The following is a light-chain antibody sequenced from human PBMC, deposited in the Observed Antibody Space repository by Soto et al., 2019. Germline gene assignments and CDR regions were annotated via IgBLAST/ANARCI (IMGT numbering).Light chain of an antibody. CDR3: QQYGTTPST. Sequence: EIVLTQSPDTLSLFPGERATLSCRASQSLRSSYLAWYQQKPGQAPRLLISGTSSRATGIPDRFSGSGSGTDFTLTISRLEPEDFAVYYCQQYGTTPSTFGQGTKLEIK. J-gene: IGKJ2*02. CDR1: QSLRSSY. CDR2: GTS. V-gene: IGKV3-20*01.